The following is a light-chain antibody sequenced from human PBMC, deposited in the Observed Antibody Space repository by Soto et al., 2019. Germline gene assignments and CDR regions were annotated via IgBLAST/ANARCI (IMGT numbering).Light chain of an antibody. CDR2: GAS. J-gene: IGKJ1*01. CDR3: QQYGGSPRT. Sequence: DFQVTQSPSTLSASVGDRVTITCRASQSLSGSLAWYQQKPGKAPHLLIYGASTLEDGVPSRFSGSGSGTDFTLTISRLEPEDLALYYCQQYGGSPRTFGQGTKVDI. CDR1: QSLSGS. V-gene: IGKV1-5*01.